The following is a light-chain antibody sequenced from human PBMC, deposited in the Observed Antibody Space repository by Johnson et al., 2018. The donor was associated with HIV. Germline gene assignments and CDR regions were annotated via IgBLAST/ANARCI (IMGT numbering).Light chain of an antibody. CDR2: DTN. Sequence: QAVLTQPPSVSAAPGQKVTISCSGSTSNIGDNYVSRYRQLPGTAPKLLIYDTNRRPSGAPDRFSGSKSVTSATLAITGLQTGAEADYFCGTWDNSLRTAFFGTGTKVTVL. J-gene: IGLJ1*01. V-gene: IGLV1-51*01. CDR1: TSNIGDNY. CDR3: GTWDNSLRTAF.